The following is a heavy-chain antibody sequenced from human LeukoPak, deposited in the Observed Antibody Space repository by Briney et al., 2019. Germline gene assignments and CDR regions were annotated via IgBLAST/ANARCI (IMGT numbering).Heavy chain of an antibody. V-gene: IGHV3-23*01. Sequence: GGSLRLYCAASGFTFSSYAMSWVRQAPGKGLEWVSAISGSGGSTYYADSVKGRFTISRDNSKDTLYLQMNSLRAEDTAVYYCAKVGDTIFGVLWGQGTLVTVSS. CDR2: ISGSGGST. J-gene: IGHJ4*02. CDR1: GFTFSSYA. CDR3: AKVGDTIFGVL. D-gene: IGHD3-3*01.